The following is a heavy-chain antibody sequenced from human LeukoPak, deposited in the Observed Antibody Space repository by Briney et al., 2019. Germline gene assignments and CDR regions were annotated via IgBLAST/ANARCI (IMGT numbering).Heavy chain of an antibody. CDR3: AGEETDYDILTGYYNAAFDI. Sequence: PGGSLRLSCAASGFTFSSYWMSWVRQAPGKGLEWVANIKQVGSEKYYADSVKGRFTISRDNAKNSLYLQMNSLRAEDTAVYYCAGEETDYDILTGYYNAAFDIWGQGTMVTVSS. CDR1: GFTFSSYW. D-gene: IGHD3-9*01. CDR2: IKQVGSEK. V-gene: IGHV3-7*03. J-gene: IGHJ3*02.